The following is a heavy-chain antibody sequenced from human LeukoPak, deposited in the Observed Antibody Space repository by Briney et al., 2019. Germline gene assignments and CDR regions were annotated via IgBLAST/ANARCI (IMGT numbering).Heavy chain of an antibody. Sequence: GGSLRLSCAASGFTFSSYAMSWVRQAPGKGLEWVSAISGSGGSTYYADSVKGRFTISRDNSKNTLYLQMNSLSAGDTAVYYCAKVKFYDVLTGLNVFDIWGQGTLVTVSS. D-gene: IGHD3-9*01. V-gene: IGHV3-23*01. J-gene: IGHJ3*02. CDR3: AKVKFYDVLTGLNVFDI. CDR2: ISGSGGST. CDR1: GFTFSSYA.